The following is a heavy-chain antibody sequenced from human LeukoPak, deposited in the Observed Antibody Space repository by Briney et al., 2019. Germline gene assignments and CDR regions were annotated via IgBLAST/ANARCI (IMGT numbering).Heavy chain of an antibody. CDR1: GFTFSDYY. J-gene: IGHJ6*03. V-gene: IGHV3-11*04. Sequence: GGSLRLSCAASGFTFSDYYMSWLRQAPGKGLEWVSYISSSGSTIYYADSVKGRFTISRDNAKNSLYLQMNSLRAEDTAVYYCARSGRDIVVVPAALYYYYYMDVWGKGTTVTVSS. CDR2: ISSSGSTI. D-gene: IGHD2-2*01. CDR3: ARSGRDIVVVPAALYYYYYMDV.